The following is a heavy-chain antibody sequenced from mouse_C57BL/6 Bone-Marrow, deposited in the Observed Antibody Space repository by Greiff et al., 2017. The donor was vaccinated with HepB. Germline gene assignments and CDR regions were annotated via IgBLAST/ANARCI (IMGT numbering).Heavy chain of an antibody. CDR2: ISDGGSYT. Sequence: EVKLVESGGGLVKPGGSLKLSCAASGFTFSSYAMSWVRQTPEKRLEWVATISDGGSYTYYPDNVKGRFTISRDNAKNNLYLQMSHLKSEDTAMYYCARDGITTVAMDYWGQGTSGTVSS. D-gene: IGHD1-1*01. CDR3: ARDGITTVAMDY. V-gene: IGHV5-4*01. CDR1: GFTFSSYA. J-gene: IGHJ4*01.